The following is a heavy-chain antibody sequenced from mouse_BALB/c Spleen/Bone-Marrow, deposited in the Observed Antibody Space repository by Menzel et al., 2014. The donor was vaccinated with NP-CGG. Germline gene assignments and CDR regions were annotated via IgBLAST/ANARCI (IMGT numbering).Heavy chain of an antibody. Sequence: QVQLKESGPGLVAPLQSLSITCTVSGFSLTSYGVHWVRQPPGMGLEWLGVIWTGGSTNYNSALMSRLSISKDNSKSKVFLKRNSLQTDDTDMCYCARVLRYAMEYWGQGSSVAGTS. CDR2: IWTGGST. J-gene: IGHJ4*01. CDR1: GFSLTSYG. V-gene: IGHV2-9*02. CDR3: ARVLRYAMEY.